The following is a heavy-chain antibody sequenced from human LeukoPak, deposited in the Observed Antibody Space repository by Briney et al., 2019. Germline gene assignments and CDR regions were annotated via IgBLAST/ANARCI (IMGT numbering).Heavy chain of an antibody. Sequence: GGSLRLSCAASGFTFTNHPMHWVRQASGKRLQYVSAISPSGDRTWYTDSMKGRFTISRDNSKNTLYLQMNSLRAEDTAVYYCARERVIAVAGYYFDYRGQGTLVTVSS. V-gene: IGHV3-64*04. J-gene: IGHJ4*02. D-gene: IGHD6-19*01. CDR3: ARERVIAVAGYYFDY. CDR2: ISPSGDRT. CDR1: GFTFTNHP.